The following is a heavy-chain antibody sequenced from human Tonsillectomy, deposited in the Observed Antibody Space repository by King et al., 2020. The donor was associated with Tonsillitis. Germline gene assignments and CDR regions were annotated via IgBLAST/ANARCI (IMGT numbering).Heavy chain of an antibody. Sequence: QLVESGGGLVQPGGSLRLSCAASGFTFSDHYMDWVRQAPGKGLEWVGRSRHTANSYTSEYAASVRDRFTISRDDSKNSLYLQMNSLKTEDTAVYFCARVAFADWYCDRWGRGTLVTVSS. CDR2: SRHTANSYTS. CDR3: ARVAFADWYCDR. V-gene: IGHV3-72*01. J-gene: IGHJ2*01. CDR1: GFTFSDHY.